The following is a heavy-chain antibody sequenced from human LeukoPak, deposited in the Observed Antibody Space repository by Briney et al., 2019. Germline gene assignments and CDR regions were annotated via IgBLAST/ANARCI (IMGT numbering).Heavy chain of an antibody. Sequence: PSQTLSLTXTVSGGSISSGDYYWSWIRQPPGKGLEWIGYIYHSGNTYYNPSLKSRLTISVDTPRNQFSLKLRSVTAADTAVYYCARGGTHITIVGVVINDFDYWGQGTLVTVSS. CDR2: IYHSGNT. CDR3: ARGGTHITIVGVVINDFDY. V-gene: IGHV4-30-4*08. J-gene: IGHJ4*02. CDR1: GGSISSGDYY. D-gene: IGHD3-3*01.